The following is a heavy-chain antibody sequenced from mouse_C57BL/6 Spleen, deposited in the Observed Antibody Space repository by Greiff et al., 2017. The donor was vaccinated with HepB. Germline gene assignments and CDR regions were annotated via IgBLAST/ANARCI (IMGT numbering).Heavy chain of an antibody. Sequence: QVQLQQSGAELVKPGASVKLSCKASGYTFTSYWMQWVKQRPGQGLEWIGEIDPSDSYTNYNQKFKGKAKLTVDTSSSTAYMQLSSLTSEDSAVYYCARCYYGSSLDAMDYWGQGTSVTVSS. CDR3: ARCYYGSSLDAMDY. CDR1: GYTFTSYW. V-gene: IGHV1-50*01. D-gene: IGHD1-1*01. J-gene: IGHJ4*01. CDR2: IDPSDSYT.